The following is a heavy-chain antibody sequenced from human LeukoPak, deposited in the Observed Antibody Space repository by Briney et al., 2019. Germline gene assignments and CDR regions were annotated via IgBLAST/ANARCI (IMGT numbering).Heavy chain of an antibody. D-gene: IGHD3-10*01. CDR1: GFTVSSNY. J-gene: IGHJ4*02. CDR3: ARTDAWFGETDY. CDR2: IYSGGST. V-gene: IGHV3-53*01. Sequence: GGSLRLSCAASGFTVSSNYMSWVRQAPGKGLAWVSVIYSGGSTYYADSVKGRFTISRDNSKNTLYLQMNSLRAEDTAVYYCARTDAWFGETDYWGQGTLVTVSS.